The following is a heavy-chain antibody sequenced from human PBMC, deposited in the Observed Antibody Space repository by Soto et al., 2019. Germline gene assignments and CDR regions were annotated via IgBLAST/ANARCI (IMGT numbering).Heavy chain of an antibody. D-gene: IGHD6-13*01. J-gene: IGHJ4*02. CDR3: ARVVRKAAAPDDY. CDR1: GYSFTSYG. V-gene: IGHV1-18*01. Sequence: ASEKVSCKGSGYSFTSYGISWVRQAPGQGLEWMGWISAYNGHTNYAQKLQGRVTMTTDTSTSTAYMQLRSLRSDDTAVYYCARVVRKAAAPDDYWGQGTLVTVSS. CDR2: ISAYNGHT.